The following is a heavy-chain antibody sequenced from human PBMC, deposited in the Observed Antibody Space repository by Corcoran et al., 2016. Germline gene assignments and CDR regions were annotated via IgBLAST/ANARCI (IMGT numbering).Heavy chain of an antibody. CDR3: DKDPRPTGTIKGDPDY. V-gene: IGHV3-30*18. CDR1: GFSFSNYG. J-gene: IGHJ4*02. CDR2: ISYDGSYK. D-gene: IGHD1-1*01. Sequence: QVQLVESGGGVVQPGRSLRLSCAASGFSFSNYGMHWVRQAPGKGLEWVAVISYDGSYKYYADSVKGRFTISRVNSKNKLYLQMNSLRAEDTAVYYCDKDPRPTGTIKGDPDYWGQGTLVTGSS.